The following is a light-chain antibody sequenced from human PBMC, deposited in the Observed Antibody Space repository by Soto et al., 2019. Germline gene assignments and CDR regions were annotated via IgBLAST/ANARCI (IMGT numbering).Light chain of an antibody. CDR1: QSISSY. CDR2: AAS. J-gene: IGKJ4*01. CDR3: QQSYSTPGT. Sequence: DIQMTQSPSSLSASVGDRVTITCRASQSISSYLNWYQQKPGKAPKLLIYAASSLQSGVQSRFSGSGSGTDFTLTISSLQPEDFATYYCQQSYSTPGTFGGGTKVEIK. V-gene: IGKV1-39*01.